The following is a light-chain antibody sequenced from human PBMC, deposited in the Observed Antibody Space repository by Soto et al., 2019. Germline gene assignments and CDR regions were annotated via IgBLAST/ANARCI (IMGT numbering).Light chain of an antibody. J-gene: IGKJ4*01. CDR3: QQANGFPLT. Sequence: AIQMTQSPSSLSASVGDRVTTTCRASQGIRNDLGWYQQKPGKAPKLLIYAASSLQSGVPSRFSGSGSGADFTLTISSLQPEDFATYYCQQANGFPLTFGGGTKVDIK. V-gene: IGKV1-6*01. CDR2: AAS. CDR1: QGIRND.